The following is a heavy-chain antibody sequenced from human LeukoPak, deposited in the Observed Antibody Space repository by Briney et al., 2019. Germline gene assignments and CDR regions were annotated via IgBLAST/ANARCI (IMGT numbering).Heavy chain of an antibody. J-gene: IGHJ4*02. CDR1: GFTFTNNF. D-gene: IGHD5-18*01. CDR3: AKAPANYVDTAMGTFDY. Sequence: GGSLRLSCAASGFTFTNNFMSWVRQAPGRGLEWVSAISGSGVSTYYADSVKGRFTISRDIFKNTLYLQMNSLRAEDTAVYYCAKAPANYVDTAMGTFDYWGQGTLVTVSS. CDR2: ISGSGVST. V-gene: IGHV3-23*01.